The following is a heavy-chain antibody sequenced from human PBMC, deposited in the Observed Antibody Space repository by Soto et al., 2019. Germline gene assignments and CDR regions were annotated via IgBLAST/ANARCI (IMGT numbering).Heavy chain of an antibody. CDR3: ARVVGATFWDY. V-gene: IGHV3-72*01. CDR1: GFTFSDHY. CDR2: TRNKANSYTT. D-gene: IGHD1-26*01. Sequence: EVQLVESGGGLVQPGGSLRLSCAASGFTFSDHYMDWVRQAPGKGLEWVGRTRNKANSYTTEYAASVKGRFTISRDDSKNSLYLQMNSLKTEDTAVYYCARVVGATFWDYWGQGTLVTVSS. J-gene: IGHJ4*02.